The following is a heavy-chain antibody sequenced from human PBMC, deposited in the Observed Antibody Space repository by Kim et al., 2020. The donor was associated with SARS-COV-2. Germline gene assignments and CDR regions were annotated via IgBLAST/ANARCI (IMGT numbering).Heavy chain of an antibody. CDR3: ARLSRHGARRNWFDP. D-gene: IGHD4-17*01. V-gene: IGHV5-51*01. CDR2: IYPGDSDT. Sequence: GESLKISCKTSGYIFTDHWIGWVRQMPGKGLEWMGLIYPGDSDTRYSPSFQGRVTFSVDKFTTTAYVQWSSLKASDTAIYFCARLSRHGARRNWFDPWGQGTLVTVS. J-gene: IGHJ5*02. CDR1: GYIFTDHW.